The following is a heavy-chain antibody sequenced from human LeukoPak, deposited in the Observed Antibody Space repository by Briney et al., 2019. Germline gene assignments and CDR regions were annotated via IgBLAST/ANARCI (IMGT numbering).Heavy chain of an antibody. D-gene: IGHD3-22*01. CDR1: GGTFSSYA. V-gene: IGHV1-69*05. Sequence: SVKVSCKASGGTFSSYAISWVRQAPGQGLEWMGGIIPTFGTANYAQKFQGRVTITTDESTSTAYMELSSLRSEDTAVYYCARAVSYGGVITTLDAFDIWGQGTMVTVSP. CDR3: ARAVSYGGVITTLDAFDI. CDR2: IIPTFGTA. J-gene: IGHJ3*02.